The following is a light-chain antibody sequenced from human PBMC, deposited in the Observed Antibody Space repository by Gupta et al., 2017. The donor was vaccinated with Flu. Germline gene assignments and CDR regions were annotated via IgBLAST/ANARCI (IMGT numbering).Light chain of an antibody. CDR1: SSDLGGYDY. V-gene: IGLV2-14*01. CDR2: EVS. Sequence: SITMSCTGTSSDLGGYDYVSWYQHHPGKALKLMIFEVSRRPAGVSNRFSGSKSGNTASLTISGLQAEDEADYYCSSFSSSSILIFGGGTKVTVL. J-gene: IGLJ2*01. CDR3: SSFSSSSILI.